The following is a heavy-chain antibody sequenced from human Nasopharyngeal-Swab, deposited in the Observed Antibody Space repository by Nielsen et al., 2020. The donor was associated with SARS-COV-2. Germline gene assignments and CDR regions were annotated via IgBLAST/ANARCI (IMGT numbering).Heavy chain of an antibody. CDR1: GFTFSSYA. V-gene: IGHV3-23*01. CDR3: AKATAAYYDILIGYYYYGMDV. J-gene: IGHJ6*02. CDR2: ISGSGGST. D-gene: IGHD3-9*01. Sequence: GESLKISCAASGFTFSSYAMSWVRQAPGKGLEWVSAISGSGGSTYYADSVKGRFTISRDNSKNTLYLQMNSLRVEDTAVYYCAKATAAYYDILIGYYYYGMDVWGQGTTVTVSS.